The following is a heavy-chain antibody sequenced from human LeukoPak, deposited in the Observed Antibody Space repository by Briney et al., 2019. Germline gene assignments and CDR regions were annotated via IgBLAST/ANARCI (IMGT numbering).Heavy chain of an antibody. V-gene: IGHV3-7*01. D-gene: IGHD3-10*01. J-gene: IGHJ4*02. Sequence: GGSLRLSCGASGFTLSSYWMTWVRQAPGKGLEWVANIKEDGSKKYYVESVRGRFTISRDNAENSLYLQMNSLRAEDTAVYYCARRFGLYWGQGTLVTVSS. CDR1: GFTLSSYW. CDR3: ARRFGLY. CDR2: IKEDGSKK.